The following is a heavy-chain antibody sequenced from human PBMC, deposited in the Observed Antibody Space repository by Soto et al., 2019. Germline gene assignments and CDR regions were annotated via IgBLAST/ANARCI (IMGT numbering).Heavy chain of an antibody. J-gene: IGHJ4*02. CDR3: ARRNAVAGSKMYYFDY. Sequence: GASVKVSCKASGYTFTGYYMHWARQAPGQGLEWMGWMNSNNGGTNYAQKLQGRVTMTRDTSTNTAYMELSRLRSDDTAVYYCARRNAVAGSKMYYFDYWGQGTLVTVSS. V-gene: IGHV1-2*02. D-gene: IGHD6-19*01. CDR2: MNSNNGGT. CDR1: GYTFTGYY.